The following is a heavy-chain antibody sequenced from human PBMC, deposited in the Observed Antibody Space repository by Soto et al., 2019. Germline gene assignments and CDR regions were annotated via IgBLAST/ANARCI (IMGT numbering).Heavy chain of an antibody. J-gene: IGHJ6*02. CDR3: ARXGFSGWYRGHYYYGMDV. CDR2: MNPNSGNT. D-gene: IGHD6-19*01. Sequence: ASVKVSCKASGYTFTSYDINWVRQATGQGLEWMGWMNPNSGNTGYAQKFQGRVTMTRNTPISTAYMELSSLRSEDTAVYYCARXGFSGWYRGHYYYGMDVWGQGTTVTVSS. CDR1: GYTFTSYD. V-gene: IGHV1-8*01.